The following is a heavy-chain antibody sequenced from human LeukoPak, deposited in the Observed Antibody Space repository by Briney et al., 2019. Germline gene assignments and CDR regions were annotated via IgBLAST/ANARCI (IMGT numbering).Heavy chain of an antibody. D-gene: IGHD5-18*01. Sequence: PGGSLRLSCAASAFTFKSYAMIWVRQAPGKGLEWVSTVSGSGGSTYYADSVKGRFTISRDNSNNTLYLQMNSLRAEDTAVYYCGKGAASRGYTYVANWGQGTLVTVSS. V-gene: IGHV3-23*01. J-gene: IGHJ4*02. CDR2: VSGSGGST. CDR3: GKGAASRGYTYVAN. CDR1: AFTFKSYA.